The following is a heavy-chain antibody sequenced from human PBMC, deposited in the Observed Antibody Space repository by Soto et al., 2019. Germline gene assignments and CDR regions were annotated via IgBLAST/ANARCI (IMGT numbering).Heavy chain of an antibody. V-gene: IGHV1-8*01. CDR3: ARAVEQWLPRFDY. Sequence: ASVKVSCKASGYIFTNYDINWVRQATGQGLEYLGWINPNSGNTGYVQKFKGRVTMTRNTSINTAYMELNSLRAEDTAVYYCARAVEQWLPRFDYWGQGTLVTVSS. D-gene: IGHD6-19*01. J-gene: IGHJ4*02. CDR1: GYIFTNYD. CDR2: INPNSGNT.